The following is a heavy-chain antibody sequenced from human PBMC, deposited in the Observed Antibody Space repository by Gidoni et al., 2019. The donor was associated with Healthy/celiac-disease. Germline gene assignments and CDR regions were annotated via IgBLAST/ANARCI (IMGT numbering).Heavy chain of an antibody. CDR3: AKDSSGYYRY. CDR2: ISYDGSNK. Sequence: QVQLVESGGGVVQPGRSLRLSCEASGFTFSSYGMHWVRQAPGKGLEWVAVISYDGSNKYYADSVKGRFTISRDNSKNTLYLQMNSLRAEDTAVYYCAKDSSGYYRYWGQGTLVTVSS. D-gene: IGHD3-22*01. J-gene: IGHJ4*02. CDR1: GFTFSSYG. V-gene: IGHV3-30*18.